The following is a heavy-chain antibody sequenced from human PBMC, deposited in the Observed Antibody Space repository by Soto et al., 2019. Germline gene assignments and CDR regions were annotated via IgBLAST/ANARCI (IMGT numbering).Heavy chain of an antibody. CDR2: ISGSGGST. CDR3: AKRAGYCSSTSCYLSDY. V-gene: IGHV3-23*01. D-gene: IGHD2-2*01. CDR1: GFTFSSYA. J-gene: IGHJ4*02. Sequence: GGSLRLSCAASGFTFSSYAMSWVRQAPGKGLEWVSAISGSGGSTYYADSVKGRFTISRDNSKNTLYLQMNSLRAEDTAVYYCAKRAGYCSSTSCYLSDYWGQGTLVTVSS.